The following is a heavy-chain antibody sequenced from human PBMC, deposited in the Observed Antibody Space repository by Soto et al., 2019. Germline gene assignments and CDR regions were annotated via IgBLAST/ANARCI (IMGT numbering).Heavy chain of an antibody. J-gene: IGHJ4*02. CDR3: ARDPKQQLYSYYFDY. V-gene: IGHV3-30-3*01. CDR1: GFTFSSYA. CDR2: ISYDGSNK. D-gene: IGHD6-13*01. Sequence: GGSLRLSCAASGFTFSSYAMHWVRQAPGKGLEWVAVISYDGSNKYYADSVKGRFTISRDNSKNTLYLQMNSLRAEDTAVYYCARDPKQQLYSYYFDYWGQGTLVTVSS.